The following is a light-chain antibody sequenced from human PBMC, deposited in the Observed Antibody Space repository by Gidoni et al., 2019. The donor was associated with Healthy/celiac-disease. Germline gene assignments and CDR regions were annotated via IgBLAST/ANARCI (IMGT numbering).Light chain of an antibody. J-gene: IGKJ5*01. CDR1: QSVSSY. Sequence: EIVLTQPPATLSLSPGERATLSCRASQSVSSYLAWYQQKPGQAPRLLIYDASNRATGSPARFSGSGSGTDFTLTISSLEPEDFAVYYCQQRSNWPPITFGQGTRLEIK. CDR3: QQRSNWPPIT. CDR2: DAS. V-gene: IGKV3-11*01.